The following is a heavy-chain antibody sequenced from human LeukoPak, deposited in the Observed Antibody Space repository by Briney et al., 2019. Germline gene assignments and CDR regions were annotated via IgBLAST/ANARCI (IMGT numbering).Heavy chain of an antibody. D-gene: IGHD2-21*02. CDR2: INPNSGGT. CDR3: ARSPPRGPYCGGDCYPVYDY. V-gene: IGHV1-2*04. Sequence: ASVKVSCKASGYTFTGYYMHWVRQAPGQGLEWMGWINPNSGGTNYAQKFQGWVTMTRDTSISTAYMELSRLRSDDTAVYYCARSPPRGPYCGGDCYPVYDYWGQGTLVTVSS. CDR1: GYTFTGYY. J-gene: IGHJ4*02.